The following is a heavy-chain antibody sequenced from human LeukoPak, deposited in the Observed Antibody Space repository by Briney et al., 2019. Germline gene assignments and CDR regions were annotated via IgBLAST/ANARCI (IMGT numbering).Heavy chain of an antibody. CDR3: ARDGYCSSTSCRQNYYYYGMDV. Sequence: ASVKVSCKASGGTFSSYAISWVRQAPGQGLEWMGRIIPILGIANYAQKFQGRATITADKSTSTAYMELSSLRSEDTAVYYCARDGYCSSTSCRQNYYYYGMDVWGQGTTVTVSS. J-gene: IGHJ6*02. CDR2: IIPILGIA. V-gene: IGHV1-69*04. D-gene: IGHD2-2*01. CDR1: GGTFSSYA.